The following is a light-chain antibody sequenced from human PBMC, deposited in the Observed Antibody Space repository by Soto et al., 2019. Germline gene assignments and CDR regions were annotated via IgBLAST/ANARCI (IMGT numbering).Light chain of an antibody. CDR3: QQSYSTPPT. J-gene: IGKJ2*01. Sequence: DIPMTQSPSSLSASVGDRVTITCRASQSISSYLNWYQQKPGKAPKLLIYAASSLQSGVPSRFSGSVSVTDFTLTISSLQPEDFATYYCQQSYSTPPTFGQGTKLEIK. CDR1: QSISSY. V-gene: IGKV1-39*01. CDR2: AAS.